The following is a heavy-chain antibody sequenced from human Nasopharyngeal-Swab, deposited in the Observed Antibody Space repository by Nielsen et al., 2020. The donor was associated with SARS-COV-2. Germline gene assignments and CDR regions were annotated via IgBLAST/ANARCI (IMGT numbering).Heavy chain of an antibody. Sequence: ASVKVSCKASGYTFTSYGISWVRQAPGQGLEWMGWISAYNGNTNYAQKLQGRVTMNTDTSTSTAYMELRSLRSDDTAVYYCARDRDIAVARAPFDYWGQGTLVTVSS. J-gene: IGHJ4*02. CDR2: ISAYNGNT. CDR3: ARDRDIAVARAPFDY. CDR1: GYTFTSYG. D-gene: IGHD6-19*01. V-gene: IGHV1-18*01.